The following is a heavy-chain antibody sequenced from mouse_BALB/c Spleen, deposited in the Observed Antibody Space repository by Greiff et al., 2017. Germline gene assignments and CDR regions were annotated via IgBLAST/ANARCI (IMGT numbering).Heavy chain of an antibody. CDR2: IWAGGST. J-gene: IGHJ3*01. V-gene: IGHV2-9*02. Sequence: VKVVESGPGLVAPSQSLSITCTVSGFSLTSYGVHWVRQPPGKGLEWLGVIWAGGSTNYNSALMSRLSISKDNSKSQVFLKMNSLQTDDTAMYYCARFPHWDWFAYWGQGTLVTVSA. CDR1: GFSLTSYG. CDR3: ARFPHWDWFAY. D-gene: IGHD4-1*01.